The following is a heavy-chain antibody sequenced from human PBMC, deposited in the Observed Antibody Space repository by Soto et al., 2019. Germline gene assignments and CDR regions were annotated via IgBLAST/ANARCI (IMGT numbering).Heavy chain of an antibody. Sequence: GGSLRLSCAASGFTFSSYSMNWVRQAPGKGLEWVSSISSSSSYIYYADSVKGRFTISRDNAKNSLYLQMNSLRAEDTAVYYCAREWRAAAGTREYYYYYGMDVWGQGTTVTVSS. V-gene: IGHV3-21*04. CDR1: GFTFSSYS. J-gene: IGHJ6*02. CDR2: ISSSSSYI. D-gene: IGHD6-13*01. CDR3: AREWRAAAGTREYYYYYGMDV.